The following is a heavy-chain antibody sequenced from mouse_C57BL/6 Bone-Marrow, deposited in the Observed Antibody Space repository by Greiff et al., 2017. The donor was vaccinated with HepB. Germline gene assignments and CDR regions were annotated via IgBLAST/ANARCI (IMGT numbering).Heavy chain of an antibody. J-gene: IGHJ1*03. Sequence: QVQLQQSGAELVRPGASVKLSCKASGYTFTDYYINWVKQRPGQGLEWIARIYPGSGNTYYNEKFKGKATLTAEKSSSTAYMQLSSLTSEESAVYFCARGWVVATSHFDVWGTGTTVTVSS. CDR2: IYPGSGNT. CDR3: ARGWVVATSHFDV. CDR1: GYTFTDYY. V-gene: IGHV1-76*01. D-gene: IGHD1-1*01.